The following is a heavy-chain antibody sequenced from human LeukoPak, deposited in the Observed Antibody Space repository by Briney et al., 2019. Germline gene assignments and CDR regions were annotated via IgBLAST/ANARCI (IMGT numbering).Heavy chain of an antibody. V-gene: IGHV3-21*01. J-gene: IGHJ3*02. Sequence: GGSLRLSCAASGFTFSRYSMVWVRQAPGKGLEWVSSISSSSSYIYYADSMKGRFTISRDLPKNSLYLQMNSLRGEDTAVYYCARAAWLHLDAFDIWGQGTMVTVSS. CDR2: ISSSSSYI. CDR1: GFTFSRYS. D-gene: IGHD6-19*01. CDR3: ARAAWLHLDAFDI.